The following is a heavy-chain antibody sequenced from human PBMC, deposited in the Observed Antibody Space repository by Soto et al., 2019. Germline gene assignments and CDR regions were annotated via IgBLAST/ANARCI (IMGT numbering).Heavy chain of an antibody. CDR1: GFTFGSYA. V-gene: IGHV3-23*01. D-gene: IGHD2-21*01. J-gene: IGHJ4*02. CDR3: AKDLWGYRH. CDR2: ISDTSSGA. Sequence: EVQLLESGGGLAQPGGSLRLSCAASGFTFGSYAMSWVRQAPGKGLEWVSSISDTSSGAYYADSVKGRFTISRANSKNTLYLQMNSLRAEDTAVYYWAKDLWGYRHWGQGTLVTVSS.